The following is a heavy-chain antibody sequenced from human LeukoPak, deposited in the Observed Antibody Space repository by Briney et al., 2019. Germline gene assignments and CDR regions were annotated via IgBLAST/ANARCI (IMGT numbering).Heavy chain of an antibody. CDR1: GGSISSSSYY. J-gene: IGHJ4*02. V-gene: IGHV4-39*01. Sequence: PSETLSLTCTVSGGSISSSSYYWGWIRQPPGKGLEWIGSTYYSGSTYYNPSLKSRVTISVDTSKNQFSLKLSSVTAADTAVYYCARQTVAATPYFDYWGQGTLVTVSS. CDR3: ARQTVAATPYFDY. CDR2: TYYSGST. D-gene: IGHD6-25*01.